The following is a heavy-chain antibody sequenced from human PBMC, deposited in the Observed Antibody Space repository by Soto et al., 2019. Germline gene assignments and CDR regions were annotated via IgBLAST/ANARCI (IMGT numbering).Heavy chain of an antibody. J-gene: IGHJ3*02. CDR3: ARDEFGPTNAFDI. CDR2: IYYSGST. CDR1: GGSISSGGYY. D-gene: IGHD3-10*01. Sequence: PSETLSLTCTVSGGSISSGGYYWSWIRQHPGKGLEWIGYIYYSGSTYYNPSLKSRVTISVDTSKNQFSLKLSSVTAADTAVYYCARDEFGPTNAFDIWGQGTMVTVSS. V-gene: IGHV4-31*03.